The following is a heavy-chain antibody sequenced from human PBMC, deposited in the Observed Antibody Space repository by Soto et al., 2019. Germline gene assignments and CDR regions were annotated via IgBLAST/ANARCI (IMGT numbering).Heavy chain of an antibody. J-gene: IGHJ3*02. CDR3: AKEQGIAVAVVGAFDI. CDR2: LSGSGGST. D-gene: IGHD6-19*01. Sequence: LSGSGGSTYYADSVKGRFTISRDNSKNTLYLQMNSLRAEDTAVYYCAKEQGIAVAVVGAFDIWGQGTMVTVSS. V-gene: IGHV3-23*01.